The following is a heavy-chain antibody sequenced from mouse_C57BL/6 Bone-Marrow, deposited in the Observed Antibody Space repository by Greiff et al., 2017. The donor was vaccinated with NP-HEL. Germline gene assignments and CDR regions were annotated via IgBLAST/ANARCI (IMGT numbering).Heavy chain of an antibody. J-gene: IGHJ3*01. V-gene: IGHV1-69*01. CDR1: GYTFTSYW. D-gene: IGHD3-2*02. CDR3: AKGGQLRLRPAWFAY. Sequence: VQLQQPGAELVMPGASVKLSCKASGYTFTSYWMHWVKQRPGQGLEWIGEIDPSDSYTNYNQKFKGKSTLTVDKSSSTAYMQLSSLTSEDSAVYYCAKGGQLRLRPAWFAYWGQGTLVTVSA. CDR2: IDPSDSYT.